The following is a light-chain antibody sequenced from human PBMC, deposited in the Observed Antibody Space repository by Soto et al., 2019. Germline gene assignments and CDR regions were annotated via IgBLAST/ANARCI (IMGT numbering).Light chain of an antibody. J-gene: IGLJ1*01. V-gene: IGLV1-40*01. CDR1: SSNIGAGYD. CDR2: GNS. CDR3: QSYDSSLSGSV. Sequence: QSVLTQPPSVSGAPGQRVTISCTGSSSNIGAGYDVHWYQQLPGTAPKLLIYGNSNRPSGVPDRFSGSKSGTSASLAITRLQAEDEADYYCQSYDSSLSGSVLGTGTKVTVL.